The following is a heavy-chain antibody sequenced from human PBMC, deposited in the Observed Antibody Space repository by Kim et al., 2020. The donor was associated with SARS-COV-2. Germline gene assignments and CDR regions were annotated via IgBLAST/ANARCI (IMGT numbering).Heavy chain of an antibody. J-gene: IGHJ4*02. CDR2: ISYSGNP. V-gene: IGHV4-31*03. D-gene: IGHD2-2*01. Sequence: SETLSLTCSVSGGSIRSGGNFWTWIRQHPAKGLEWIGYISYSGNPNYSPSLRSRVRNSQQPSETQSSLELTSVTAAATAVNYCARGQPLAYWAQGIRVT. CDR3: ARGQPLAY. CDR1: GGSIRSGGNF.